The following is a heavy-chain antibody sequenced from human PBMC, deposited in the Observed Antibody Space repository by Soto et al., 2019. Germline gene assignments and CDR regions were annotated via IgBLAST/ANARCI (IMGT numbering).Heavy chain of an antibody. CDR1: GFTFNNYA. Sequence: PGGSLRVSCAASGFTFNNYAMNWVRQIPGKGLEWVSSISGNAGSTWYADSVKGRFNISRDNSQGTVSLQMSSLRADDTAIYYCAKGIHVMVVPGTAYFDSWGRGTLVTVSS. D-gene: IGHD2-21*02. CDR3: AKGIHVMVVPGTAYFDS. CDR2: ISGNAGST. V-gene: IGHV3-23*01. J-gene: IGHJ4*02.